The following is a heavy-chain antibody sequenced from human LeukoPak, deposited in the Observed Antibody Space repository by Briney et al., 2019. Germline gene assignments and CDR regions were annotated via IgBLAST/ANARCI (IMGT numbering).Heavy chain of an antibody. J-gene: IGHJ4*02. V-gene: IGHV1-18*04. D-gene: IGHD3-22*01. CDR2: INPYSGGT. CDR1: GYTFTDYY. Sequence: ASVKVSCNASGYTFTDYYIHWVRQAPGQGLEWMGWINPYSGGTNYAQKLQGRVTMTTDTSTSTAYMELRSLRSDDTAVYYCAAHYYDSSGNYRLSVDYWGQGTLVTVSS. CDR3: AAHYYDSSGNYRLSVDY.